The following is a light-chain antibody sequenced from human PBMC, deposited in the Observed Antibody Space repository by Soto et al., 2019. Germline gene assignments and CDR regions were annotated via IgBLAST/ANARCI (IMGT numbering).Light chain of an antibody. CDR3: QELNGDLPVA. J-gene: IGKJ3*01. CDR1: QTIDQS. CDR2: AAS. Sequence: DIQMTQSPSSLSASVGDRVTITCRASQTIDQSLAWYQQKPGQVPKLLIYAASTLHSGVPSRFSGSGSGAHFTLTITGLQPEDVATYYCQELNGDLPVAFGHGTTVDV. V-gene: IGKV1-27*01.